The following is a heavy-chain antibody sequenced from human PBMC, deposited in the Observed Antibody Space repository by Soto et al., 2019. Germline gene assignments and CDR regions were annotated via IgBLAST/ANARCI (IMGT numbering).Heavy chain of an antibody. Sequence: GGSLRLSCTTSGFTFGSYVMRWVRQAPGQGLEWVAVIWHDGSKKYYADSVKGRLTVSRDNSKNTLYLEMNTLRADDTAVYYCISGCSCDSTTCDTVGFFASWGQGTPVTVSS. CDR3: ISGCSCDSTTCDTVGFFAS. J-gene: IGHJ5*01. D-gene: IGHD2-2*02. CDR2: IWHDGSKK. V-gene: IGHV3-33*03. CDR1: GFTFGSYV.